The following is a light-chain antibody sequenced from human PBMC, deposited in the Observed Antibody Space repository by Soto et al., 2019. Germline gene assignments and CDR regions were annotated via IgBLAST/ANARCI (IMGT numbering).Light chain of an antibody. J-gene: IGLJ1*01. CDR3: CSSATTSTYV. V-gene: IGLV2-23*01. Sequence: QSALTQPASVSGSPGQSITISCTGTSSDVGSYNLVSWYQEHPGKAPKLIIYEGNKRPSGVANRFSGSKSGNTASLTISGLQAEDEADYYCCSSATTSTYVFGTGTKLTVL. CDR2: EGN. CDR1: SSDVGSYNL.